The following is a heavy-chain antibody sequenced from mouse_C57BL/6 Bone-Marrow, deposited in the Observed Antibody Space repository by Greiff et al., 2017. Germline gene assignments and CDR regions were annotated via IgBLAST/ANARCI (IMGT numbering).Heavy chain of an antibody. V-gene: IGHV3-6*01. CDR2: ISYDGSN. CDR3: ARKWYFDY. Sequence: DVKLVESGPGLVKPSQSLSLTCSVTGYSITSGYYWNWIRQFPGNKLEWMGYISYDGSNNYNPSLKNRISITRDTSKNQFFLKLKSVTTEDTATYYCARKWYFDYWGQGTTLTVSS. D-gene: IGHD2-1*01. CDR1: GYSITSGYY. J-gene: IGHJ2*01.